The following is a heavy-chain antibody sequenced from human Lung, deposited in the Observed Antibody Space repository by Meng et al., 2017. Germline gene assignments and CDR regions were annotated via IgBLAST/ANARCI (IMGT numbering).Heavy chain of an antibody. J-gene: IGHJ2*01. CDR3: ARGQKGYFDL. V-gene: IGHV4-30-4*01. CDR1: GGSISSSNYY. CDR2: IYNRGST. Sequence: AHLDESGPGLLKPSQTLSLPSSVSGGSISSSNYYWSWLRQPPGKGLEWSGHIYNRGSTYYNPSLKSRITISVDTSKNQFSLKLSSVTAADTAVYYCARGQKGYFDLWGRGTLVTVSS.